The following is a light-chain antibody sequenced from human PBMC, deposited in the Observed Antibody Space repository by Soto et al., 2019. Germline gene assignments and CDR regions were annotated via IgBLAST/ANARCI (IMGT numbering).Light chain of an antibody. Sequence: EIVLTQSPGTLSLSPGERATLSCRASQSVSGSYLAWYQQKPGQPPRLLIYDASSRATGIPDRFSGSGSGTDFTLTISRLEPEDFAVFYCQQYGSSITFGQGTRLEIK. CDR3: QQYGSSIT. V-gene: IGKV3-20*01. CDR1: QSVSGSY. CDR2: DAS. J-gene: IGKJ5*01.